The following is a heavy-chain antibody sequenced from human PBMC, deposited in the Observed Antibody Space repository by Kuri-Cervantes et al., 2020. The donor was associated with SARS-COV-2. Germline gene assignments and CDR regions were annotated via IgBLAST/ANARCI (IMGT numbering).Heavy chain of an antibody. CDR2: ISAYNGNT. V-gene: IGHV1-18*01. CDR1: GYTFTSYG. Sequence: ASVKVSCKASGYTFTSYGISWVRQAPGQGLEWMGWISAYNGNTNYAQELQGRVTMTTDTSTSTAYVGLRSLRSDDTAVYYCARVAPYSRTNDAFDIWGQGTMVTVSS. J-gene: IGHJ3*02. CDR3: ARVAPYSRTNDAFDI. D-gene: IGHD4-11*01.